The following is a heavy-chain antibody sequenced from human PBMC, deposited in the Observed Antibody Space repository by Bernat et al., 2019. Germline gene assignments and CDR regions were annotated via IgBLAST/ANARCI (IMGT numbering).Heavy chain of an antibody. CDR3: ARGYLVVVAATDCVDYYYAMDV. V-gene: IGHV3-11*05. J-gene: IGHJ6*02. Sequence: QVQLVESGGGLVKPGGSLRLSCAASGFTFSDYYMSWIRQAPGKGLEWVSYISSSSSYTYYADSVKGRFTISRDNAKNSLYLQMNSLRAEDTAVYYSARGYLVVVAATDCVDYYYAMDVWGQGTTVTVSS. CDR2: ISSSSSYT. CDR1: GFTFSDYY. D-gene: IGHD2-15*01.